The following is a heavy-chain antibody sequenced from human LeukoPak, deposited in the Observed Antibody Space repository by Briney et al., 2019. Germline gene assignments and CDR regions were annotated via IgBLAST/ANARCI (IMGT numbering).Heavy chain of an antibody. V-gene: IGHV1-24*01. CDR1: GYTLTELS. J-gene: IGHJ4*02. D-gene: IGHD4-17*01. Sequence: ASVKVSCKVSGYTLTELSMHWVRQAPGKGLEWMGGFDPEDGETIYAQKFQGRVTMTEDTSTDTAYMELSSLRSEDTAVYYCATDPAMTTVTTFFLWGQGTLDTVSS. CDR3: ATDPAMTTVTTFFL. CDR2: FDPEDGET.